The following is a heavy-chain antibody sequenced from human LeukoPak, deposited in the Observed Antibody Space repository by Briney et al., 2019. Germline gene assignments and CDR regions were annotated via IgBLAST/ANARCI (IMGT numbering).Heavy chain of an antibody. V-gene: IGHV1-46*01. Sequence: ASVKVSCKASGYTFTSYYMLWVRQAPGQGLEWMGIINPSGGSTSYAQKFQGRVTMTRDTSTSTVYMELSSLRSEDTAVYYCARDLGYGDPGVAYYFDYWGQGTLVTVSS. D-gene: IGHD4-17*01. CDR2: INPSGGST. CDR3: ARDLGYGDPGVAYYFDY. J-gene: IGHJ4*02. CDR1: GYTFTSYY.